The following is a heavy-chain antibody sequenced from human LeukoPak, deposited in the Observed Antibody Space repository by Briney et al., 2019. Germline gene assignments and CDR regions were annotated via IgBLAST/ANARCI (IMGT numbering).Heavy chain of an antibody. CDR3: ARTIAARPRYDY. V-gene: IGHV4-4*07. D-gene: IGHD6-6*01. CDR1: GGSISSYY. CDR2: IYTSGST. Sequence: SETLSLTCTVSGGSISSYYWSWIRQPAGKGLEWIGRIYTSGSTNYNPSLKSRVTISVDTSKNQFSLKLSSVTAADTAVYYCARTIAARPRYDYWGQGTLVTVSS. J-gene: IGHJ4*02.